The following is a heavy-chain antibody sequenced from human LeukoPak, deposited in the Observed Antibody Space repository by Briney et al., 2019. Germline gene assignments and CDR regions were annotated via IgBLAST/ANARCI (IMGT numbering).Heavy chain of an antibody. D-gene: IGHD6-19*01. CDR1: GFTFSSYA. J-gene: IGHJ2*01. Sequence: QPGGSLRLSCAASGFTFSSYAMHWVRQAPGKGLEWVAVISYDGSNKYYADSVKGRFTISRDNSKNTLYLQMNSLRAEDTAVYYCAKRNSSGWPVHWYFDLWGRGTLVTVSS. CDR2: ISYDGSNK. CDR3: AKRNSSGWPVHWYFDL. V-gene: IGHV3-30-3*02.